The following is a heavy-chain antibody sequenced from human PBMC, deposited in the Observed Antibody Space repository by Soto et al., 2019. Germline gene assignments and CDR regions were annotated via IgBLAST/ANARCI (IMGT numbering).Heavy chain of an antibody. CDR1: GFSLSNARMG. CDR3: ARMGIAARPPSYYYYGMDV. J-gene: IGHJ6*02. CDR2: IFSNDEK. Sequence: QVTLKESGPVLVKPTETLTLTCTVSGFSLSNARMGVSWIRQPPGKALEWLAHIFSNDEKSYSTSLKSRLTISKDTSKSQVVLTMTNMDPVDTATYYCARMGIAARPPSYYYYGMDVWGQGTTVTVSS. V-gene: IGHV2-26*01. D-gene: IGHD6-6*01.